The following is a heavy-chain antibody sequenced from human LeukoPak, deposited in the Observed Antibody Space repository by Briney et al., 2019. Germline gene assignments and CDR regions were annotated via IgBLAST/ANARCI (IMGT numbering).Heavy chain of an antibody. J-gene: IGHJ3*02. CDR1: GGSFSGYY. V-gene: IGHV4-34*01. Sequence: PSETLSLTCAVYGGSFSGYYWSWIRQPPGKGLEWIGETNHSGSTNYNPSLKSRVTISVDTSKNQFSLKLSSVTAADTAVYYCARGDCSSTSCYNNPPPRAFDIWGQGTMVTVSS. D-gene: IGHD2-2*01. CDR3: ARGDCSSTSCYNNPPPRAFDI. CDR2: TNHSGST.